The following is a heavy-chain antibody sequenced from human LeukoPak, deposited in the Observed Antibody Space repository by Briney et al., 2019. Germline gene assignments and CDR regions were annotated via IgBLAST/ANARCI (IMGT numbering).Heavy chain of an antibody. CDR1: GFTFSSYA. V-gene: IGHV3-30*02. CDR3: AKGGITVFGVVSY. D-gene: IGHD3-3*01. CDR2: IRYDGSNK. Sequence: GGSLRLSCAASGFTFSSYAMSWVRQAPGKGLEWVAFIRYDGSNKYYADSVKGRFTISRDNSKNTLYLQMNSLRAEDTAVYYCAKGGITVFGVVSYWGQGTLVTVSS. J-gene: IGHJ4*02.